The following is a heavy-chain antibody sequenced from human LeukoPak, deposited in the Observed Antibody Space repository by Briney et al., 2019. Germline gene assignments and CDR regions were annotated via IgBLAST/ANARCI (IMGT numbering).Heavy chain of an antibody. Sequence: GGSLGLSCAASGFTFSDYYMSWIRQAPGKGLEWVSYISSSGSTIYYADSVKGRFTISRDNAKNSLYLQMNSLRAEDTAVYYCAREEGRIAARGYFDYWGQGTLVTVSS. CDR3: AREEGRIAARGYFDY. V-gene: IGHV3-11*01. CDR1: GFTFSDYY. J-gene: IGHJ4*02. D-gene: IGHD6-6*01. CDR2: ISSSGSTI.